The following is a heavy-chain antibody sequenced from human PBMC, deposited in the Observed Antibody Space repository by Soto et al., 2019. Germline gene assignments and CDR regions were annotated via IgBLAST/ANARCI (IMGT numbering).Heavy chain of an antibody. CDR2: IYYSGST. J-gene: IGHJ3*02. D-gene: IGHD2-15*01. V-gene: IGHV4-59*01. CDR3: ATGYCSVGSCYSGKNDAFDI. CDR1: GGSISSYY. Sequence: SETLSLTCTVSGGSISSYYWSWIRQPPGKGLEWIGYIYYSGSTNYNPSLKSRVTISVDTSKNQFSLKLSSVTAADTAVYYCATGYCSVGSCYSGKNDAFDIWGQGTMVTVSS.